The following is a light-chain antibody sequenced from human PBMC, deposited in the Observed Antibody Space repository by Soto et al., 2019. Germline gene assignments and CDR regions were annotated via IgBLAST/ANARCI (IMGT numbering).Light chain of an antibody. CDR2: WAS. V-gene: IGKV4-1*01. J-gene: IGKJ1*01. Sequence: IVMTQAPLSLPVTPGEPASIGFGSSQSRLHSNGYNYLDWYQQKPGQPPKLLIYWASTRESGVPDRFSGSGSGTDFTLTISSLQAEDVAVYYCQQYYRTLSWTVGEGTKVDI. CDR3: QQYYRTLSWT. CDR1: QSRLHSNGYNY.